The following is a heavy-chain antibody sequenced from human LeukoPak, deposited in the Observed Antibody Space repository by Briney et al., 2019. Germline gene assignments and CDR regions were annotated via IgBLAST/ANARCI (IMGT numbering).Heavy chain of an antibody. CDR2: IIDSGTIT. D-gene: IGHD6-13*01. J-gene: IGHJ4*02. CDR3: ANMYSSSPYSLDY. CDR1: GFTFNSYA. V-gene: IGHV3-23*01. Sequence: GGSLRLSCAASGFTFNSYAMSWVRQAPGKGLEWVSGIIDSGTITFHADSVKGRFTISRDNSRNTLYLQMNSLRAEDTAVYYCANMYSSSPYSLDYWGQGTLVTVSS.